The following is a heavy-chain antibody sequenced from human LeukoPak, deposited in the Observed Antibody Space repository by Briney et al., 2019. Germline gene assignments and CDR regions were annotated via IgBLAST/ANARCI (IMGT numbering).Heavy chain of an antibody. CDR1: GFTFSSYS. D-gene: IGHD3-10*01. CDR2: ISSSSSYI. J-gene: IGHJ6*02. V-gene: IGHV3-21*01. CDR3: ARDRVSTASRYYGMDV. Sequence: GGSLRLSCAASGFTFSSYSMNWVRQAPGKGLEWVSSISSSSSYIYYADSVKGRFTISRDNAKNSLYLQMNSLRAEDTAVYYCARDRVSTASRYYGMDVWGQGTTVTVSS.